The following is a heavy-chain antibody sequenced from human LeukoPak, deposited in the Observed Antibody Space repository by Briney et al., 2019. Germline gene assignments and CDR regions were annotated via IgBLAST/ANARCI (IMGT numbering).Heavy chain of an antibody. CDR3: ARVSFYPETESGVNWGSRVDYYYYMDV. D-gene: IGHD7-27*01. CDR2: INPSGGST. V-gene: IGHV1-46*01. CDR1: GYIFTSYN. J-gene: IGHJ6*03. Sequence: GASVKVSCKASGYIFTSYNMHWVRQAPGQGLEWMGIINPSGGSTNYAQKFQGRVTMTRDTSTSTVSMELSSLRSDDTAVYYCARVSFYPETESGVNWGSRVDYYYYMDVWGKGTTVTVSS.